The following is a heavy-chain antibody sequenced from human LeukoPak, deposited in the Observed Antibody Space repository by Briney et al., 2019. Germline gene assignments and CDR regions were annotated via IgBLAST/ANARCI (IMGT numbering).Heavy chain of an antibody. D-gene: IGHD5-18*01. V-gene: IGHV3-30*04. Sequence: PGGSLRLSCAASGFTFSSYVMHWVRQAPGKGLEWVAIISYDGSNEYYADSVKRRFTISRDNSKKTLYLQMNSLRAEDTAVYYCAKDRWQYTYGIYYMDVWSKGSTVTVSS. CDR2: ISYDGSNE. CDR3: AKDRWQYTYGIYYMDV. J-gene: IGHJ6*03. CDR1: GFTFSSYV.